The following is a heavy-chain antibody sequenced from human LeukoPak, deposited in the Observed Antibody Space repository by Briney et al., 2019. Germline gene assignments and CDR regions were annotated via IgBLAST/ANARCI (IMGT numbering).Heavy chain of an antibody. CDR2: IYTSGST. D-gene: IGHD2-2*01. CDR3: ARGGGRSRYCSSTSCYAFDI. J-gene: IGHJ3*02. V-gene: IGHV4-4*08. Sequence: PSETLSLTCTVSGGSISSYYWSWIRQPPGKGLEWIGYIYTSGSTNYNPSLKSRVTISVDTSKNQFSLKLSSVTAADTAVYYCARGGGRSRYCSSTSCYAFDIWGQGTMVTVSS. CDR1: GGSISSYY.